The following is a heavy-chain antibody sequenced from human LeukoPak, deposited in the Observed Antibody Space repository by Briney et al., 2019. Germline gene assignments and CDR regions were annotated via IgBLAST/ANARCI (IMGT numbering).Heavy chain of an antibody. V-gene: IGHV4-59*01. J-gene: IGHJ3*02. CDR2: IHYSGST. Sequence: SETLSLTCTVSGGSMSTYYWSWIRQPPGKGLEWIGYIHYSGSTSYNPSLRSRVTISGDMSKNQFSLKLSSVIAADTAVYYCARARVGATSDDALGIWGQGTMVTVSS. D-gene: IGHD1-26*01. CDR3: ARARVGATSDDALGI. CDR1: GGSMSTYY.